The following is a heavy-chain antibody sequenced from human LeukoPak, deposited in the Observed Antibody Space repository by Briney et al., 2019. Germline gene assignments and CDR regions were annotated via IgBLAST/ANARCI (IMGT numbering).Heavy chain of an antibody. Sequence: GGSLRLSCAASGFTFSSYWMHWVRQAPGKGLVWVSRIKNDGSNTTYADSVKGRFTISRDNAKNTLYLQMNSLRAEDTAVYYCARGSGYAVFDIWGQGTRVTVSS. CDR1: GFTFSSYW. CDR3: ARGSGYAVFDI. D-gene: IGHD5-12*01. CDR2: IKNDGSNT. J-gene: IGHJ3*02. V-gene: IGHV3-74*01.